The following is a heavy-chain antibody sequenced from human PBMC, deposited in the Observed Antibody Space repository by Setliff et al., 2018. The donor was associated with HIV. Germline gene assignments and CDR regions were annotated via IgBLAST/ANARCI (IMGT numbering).Heavy chain of an antibody. D-gene: IGHD3-10*01. V-gene: IGHV1-8*01. CDR2: MNPNTGVS. CDR3: ARGKGVGGVVITGGLDV. Sequence: ASVKVSCKASGHTFTNVDIHWLRRATGQGLEWMGWMNPNTGVSGYALKFQARVTMTRDTSISTAYMELSSLTSEDTVVYYCARGKGVGGVVITGGLDVWGKGTTVTVSS. CDR1: GHTFTNVD. J-gene: IGHJ6*04.